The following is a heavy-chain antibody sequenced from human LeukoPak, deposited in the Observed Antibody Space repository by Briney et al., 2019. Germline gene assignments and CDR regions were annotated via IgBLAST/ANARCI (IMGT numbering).Heavy chain of an antibody. V-gene: IGHV4-34*01. CDR1: GGSFSGYY. D-gene: IGHD3-16*01. Sequence: SETLSLTCAVYGGSFSGYYWSWIRQPPGKGLEWIREINHSGSTNYNPSLKSRVTISVDASKNQFSLKLSSVTAADTAVYYCARGPQYVYYGMDVWGQGTTVTVS. J-gene: IGHJ6*02. CDR3: ARGPQYVYYGMDV. CDR2: INHSGST.